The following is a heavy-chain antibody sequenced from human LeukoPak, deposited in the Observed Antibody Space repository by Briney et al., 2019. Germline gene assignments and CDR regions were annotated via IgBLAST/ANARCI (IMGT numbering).Heavy chain of an antibody. V-gene: IGHV3-23*01. CDR2: ISASGGKT. CDR1: GFIFNDYA. J-gene: IGHJ4*02. D-gene: IGHD3-16*01. Sequence: GGSLRLSCAASGFIFNDYAMSWVRQVPGKGLECVSVISASGGKTYYADSVKGRFTISRDTSKTTISLQMNSLRVEDSAVYYCAKWTRTTLFGGDRAGFDSWGQGTLVTVSS. CDR3: AKWTRTTLFGGDRAGFDS.